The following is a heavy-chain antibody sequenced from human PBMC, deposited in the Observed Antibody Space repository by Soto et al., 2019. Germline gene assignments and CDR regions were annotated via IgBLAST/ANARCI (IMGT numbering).Heavy chain of an antibody. Sequence: QVQLEQSGAEVKKPGSSVKVSCKAPGGTFSTSAISWVRQAPGQGLEWMGGIMPIFRTPDYAQKFQGRVTVSADESTSTAYMELSGLRSDATAVYYCARDNDRPQLGGNYYYILDVWGQGTTITVSS. J-gene: IGHJ6*02. CDR1: GGTFSTSA. CDR2: IMPIFRTP. V-gene: IGHV1-69*12. D-gene: IGHD2-8*01. CDR3: ARDNDRPQLGGNYYYILDV.